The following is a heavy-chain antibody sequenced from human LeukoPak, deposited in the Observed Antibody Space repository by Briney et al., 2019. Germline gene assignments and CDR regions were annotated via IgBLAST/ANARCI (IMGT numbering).Heavy chain of an antibody. Sequence: RASVKVSCKASGYTFTGYYMHWVRQAPGQGLEWMGWINPNSGGTNYAQQFQGRVTMTSDTSIRTAYMELGRLRSDDTAMYYCARSYTNNGGFPPYWGQGTLVTVSS. V-gene: IGHV1-2*02. CDR3: ARSYTNNGGFPPY. D-gene: IGHD1/OR15-1a*01. CDR1: GYTFTGYY. CDR2: INPNSGGT. J-gene: IGHJ4*02.